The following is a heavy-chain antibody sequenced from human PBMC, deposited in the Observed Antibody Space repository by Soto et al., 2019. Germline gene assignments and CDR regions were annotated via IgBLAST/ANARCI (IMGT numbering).Heavy chain of an antibody. CDR2: ISYDGSNK. CDR1: GFTFSSYA. J-gene: IGHJ4*02. D-gene: IGHD2-15*01. CDR3: AREGVGYCSGGSCIDY. Sequence: VQLVESGGGVVQPGRSLRLSCAASGFTFSSYAMHWVRQAPGKGLEWVAVISYDGSNKYYADSVKGRFTISRDNSKNTLYLQMNSLRAEDTAVYYCAREGVGYCSGGSCIDYWGQGTLVTVSS. V-gene: IGHV3-30-3*01.